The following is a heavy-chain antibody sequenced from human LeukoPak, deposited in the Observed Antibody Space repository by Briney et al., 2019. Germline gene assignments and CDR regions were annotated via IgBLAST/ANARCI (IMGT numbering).Heavy chain of an antibody. V-gene: IGHV1-18*01. CDR3: ARVDSSGWYSALYYFVY. D-gene: IGHD6-19*01. CDR2: ISAYNGNT. CDR1: GYTFTSYG. Sequence: ASVKVSCKASGYTFTSYGISWVRQAPGQGLEWMGWISAYNGNTNYAQKLQGRVTMTTDTSTSTAYMELRSLRSDDTAVYYCARVDSSGWYSALYYFVYWGQGTLVTVSS. J-gene: IGHJ4*02.